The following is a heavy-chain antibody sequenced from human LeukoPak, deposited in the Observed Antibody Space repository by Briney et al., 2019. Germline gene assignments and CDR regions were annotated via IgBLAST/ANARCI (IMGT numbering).Heavy chain of an antibody. V-gene: IGHV3-21*01. D-gene: IGHD6-19*01. CDR3: ARESGWYSGQDNWFDP. Sequence: GGSLRLSFAASGFTSSSYALNWVRQAPGKGLEWVSSISSSSSYIYYADSVKGRFTISRDNAKNSLYLQMNSLRAEDTAVYYCARESGWYSGQDNWFDPWGQGTLVTVSS. J-gene: IGHJ5*02. CDR1: GFTSSSYA. CDR2: ISSSSSYI.